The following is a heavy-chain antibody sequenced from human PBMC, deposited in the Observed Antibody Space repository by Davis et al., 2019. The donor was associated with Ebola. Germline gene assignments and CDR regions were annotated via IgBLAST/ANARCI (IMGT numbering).Heavy chain of an antibody. J-gene: IGHJ4*02. D-gene: IGHD2-8*01. CDR3: ARDGEYCTNGICSTYFDN. V-gene: IGHV3-53*01. CDR2: IYSGGST. Sequence: PGGSLRLSCAASGFTVSSNYMSWVRQAPGKGLEWVSVIYSGGSTYYADSVKGRFTISRDNSKNTLYLQMNNLRAEDTAVYYCARDGEYCTNGICSTYFDNWGQGTLVTVSS. CDR1: GFTVSSNY.